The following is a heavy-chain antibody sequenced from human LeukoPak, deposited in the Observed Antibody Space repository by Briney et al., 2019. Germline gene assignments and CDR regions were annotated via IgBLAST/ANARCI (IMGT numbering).Heavy chain of an antibody. V-gene: IGHV4-39*07. CDR3: ARDLKKGAWQPLLGAEFDP. D-gene: IGHD3-16*01. CDR2: IYHSGST. Sequence: PSETLSLTCTVSGGSISSSSYYWGWIRQPPGKGLEWIGSIYHSGSTYYNPSLKSRVTISVDTSKNQFSLKLSSVTAADTAVYYCARDLKKGAWQPLLGAEFDPWGQGTLVTVSS. CDR1: GGSISSSSYY. J-gene: IGHJ5*02.